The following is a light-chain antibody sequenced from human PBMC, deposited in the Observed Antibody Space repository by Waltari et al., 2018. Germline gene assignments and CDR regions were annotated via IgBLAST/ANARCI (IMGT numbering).Light chain of an antibody. CDR1: QDVTNR. Sequence: ETVMTQSPAPLSVSPGERVTLSCRASQDVTNRLAWFQQKPGQAPRLLMFDATTRATDFPGRFSGSGSGTEFTLTISSLQSEDFAVYYCQQYNNWPRTFGQGTKLEI. CDR3: QQYNNWPRT. J-gene: IGKJ2*01. CDR2: DAT. V-gene: IGKV3-15*01.